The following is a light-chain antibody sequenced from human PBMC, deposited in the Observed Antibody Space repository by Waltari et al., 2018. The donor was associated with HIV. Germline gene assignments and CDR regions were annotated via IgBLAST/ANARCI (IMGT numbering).Light chain of an antibody. Sequence: QSVLTQPPSVSGAPGQRVTVPCTGTTSNIGAGFDVHWYQQFPGTAPKLLISDNSNRPSGVPDRFSGAKSGTSASLAISGLQAEDEAGYYCQSFDNNLNRVVFGGGTNLTVL. CDR1: TSNIGAGFD. V-gene: IGLV1-40*01. CDR2: DNS. CDR3: QSFDNNLNRVV. J-gene: IGLJ2*01.